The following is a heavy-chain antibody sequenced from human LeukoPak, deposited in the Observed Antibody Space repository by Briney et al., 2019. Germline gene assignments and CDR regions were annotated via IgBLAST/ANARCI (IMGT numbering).Heavy chain of an antibody. D-gene: IGHD1-26*01. V-gene: IGHV3-23*01. CDR2: ISGSGGST. CDR3: AKGRLRELHRLDY. J-gene: IGHJ4*02. Sequence: GGSLRLSCAASGFTFSSYAMSWVRQAPGKGLEWGSAISGSGGSTYYADSVKGRFTISRDNSKNTLYLQMNSLRAEDTAVYYCAKGRLRELHRLDYWGQATLVTVSS. CDR1: GFTFSSYA.